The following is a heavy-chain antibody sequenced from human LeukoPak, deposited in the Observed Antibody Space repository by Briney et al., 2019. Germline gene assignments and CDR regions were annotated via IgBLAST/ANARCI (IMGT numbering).Heavy chain of an antibody. CDR3: ARDRVLAASPHGMDV. V-gene: IGHV4-4*02. CDR1: GGSISSSNW. J-gene: IGHJ6*02. D-gene: IGHD6-6*01. Sequence: SETLSLTCAVSGGSISSSNWWSWVRQPPGKGLEWIGEIYHSGSTNYNPSLKSRVTISVDKSKNQFSLKLSSVTAADTAVYYCARDRVLAASPHGMDVWGQGTTVTVSS. CDR2: IYHSGST.